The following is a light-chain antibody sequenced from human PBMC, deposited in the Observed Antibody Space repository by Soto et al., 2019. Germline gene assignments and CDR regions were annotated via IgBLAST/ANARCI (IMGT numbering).Light chain of an antibody. V-gene: IGKV1-39*01. CDR1: QSISSW. Sequence: DSQMAQSTSTLCASVGDRVTITCLASQSISSWLAWYQQKPGKAPKLLIYAASNLQSGVPSRFSGSGSGTDFTLTISNLQPEDFATYYCQQSYRTPQTFGRGTKVDIK. CDR2: AAS. CDR3: QQSYRTPQT. J-gene: IGKJ4*01.